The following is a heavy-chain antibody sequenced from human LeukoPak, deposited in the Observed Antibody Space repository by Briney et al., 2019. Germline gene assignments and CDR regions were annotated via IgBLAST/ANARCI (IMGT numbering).Heavy chain of an antibody. J-gene: IGHJ4*02. Sequence: SETLSLTCIVSGGSISSVTYYWGWIRQPPGKGLEWIGSIYSSGSTYYNPSLKSRVAISVDTSKNQFSLELSSVTAADTALYYCAREITTAGMGNFDYWGQGTLVTVSS. D-gene: IGHD6-13*01. CDR3: AREITTAGMGNFDY. CDR1: GGSISSVTYY. V-gene: IGHV4-39*07. CDR2: IYSSGST.